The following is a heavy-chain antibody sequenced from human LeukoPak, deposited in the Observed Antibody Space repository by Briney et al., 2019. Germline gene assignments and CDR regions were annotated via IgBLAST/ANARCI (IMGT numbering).Heavy chain of an antibody. V-gene: IGHV1-58*02. J-gene: IGHJ6*03. Sequence: ASVKVSCKASGFTFTSSAMQWVRQARGQRLEWIGWIVVGSGNTNYAQKFQKRVTITRDMSTSTAYMELSSLRSEDTAVYYCAAGTGYSSSWYPPSAVEYYMDVWGKGTTVTVSS. CDR3: AAGTGYSSSWYPPSAVEYYMDV. CDR1: GFTFTSSA. D-gene: IGHD6-13*01. CDR2: IVVGSGNT.